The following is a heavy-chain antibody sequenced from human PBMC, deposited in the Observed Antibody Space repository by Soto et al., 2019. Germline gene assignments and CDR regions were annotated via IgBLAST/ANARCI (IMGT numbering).Heavy chain of an antibody. CDR2: INHSGST. CDR1: GGSFSGYY. J-gene: IGHJ4*02. Sequence: SETLSLTCAVYGGSFSGYYWSWIRQPRGNGLEWIGEINHSGSTNYNPSLKSRVTISVDTSKNQFSLKLSSVTAADTAVYYCARMRVLWFGELFPNFDYWGQGTLVTVSS. D-gene: IGHD3-10*01. CDR3: ARMRVLWFGELFPNFDY. V-gene: IGHV4-34*01.